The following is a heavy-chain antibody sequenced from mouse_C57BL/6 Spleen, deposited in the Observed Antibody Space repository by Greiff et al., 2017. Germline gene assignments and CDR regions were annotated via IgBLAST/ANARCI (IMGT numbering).Heavy chain of an antibody. Sequence: DVKLVESEGGLVQPGSSLKLSCTASGFTFSDYYMAWVRQVPEKGLEWVANINYDGSSTYYLDSLKSRFIISSDNAKNILCLQMSSLKSEDTATYYCASYYDYDEGFAYGGQGTLVTVAA. CDR1: GFTFSDYY. CDR3: ASYYDYDEGFAY. CDR2: INYDGSST. D-gene: IGHD2-4*01. J-gene: IGHJ3*01. V-gene: IGHV5-16*01.